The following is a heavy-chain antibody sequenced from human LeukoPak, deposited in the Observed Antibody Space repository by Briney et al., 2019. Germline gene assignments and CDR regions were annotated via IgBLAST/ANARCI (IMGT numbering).Heavy chain of an antibody. CDR2: IYYSGST. V-gene: IGHV4-39*01. D-gene: IGHD3-9*01. CDR1: GGSISSSSYY. CDR3: ARAGYNVLDY. J-gene: IGHJ4*02. Sequence: SETLFLTCTVSGGSISSSSYYWCCIRQPPGKGLECIGSIYYSGSTYYNPSLKSRVTISVDTSKNQFSLKLSSVTAADTAVYYCARAGYNVLDYWGQGTLVTVSS.